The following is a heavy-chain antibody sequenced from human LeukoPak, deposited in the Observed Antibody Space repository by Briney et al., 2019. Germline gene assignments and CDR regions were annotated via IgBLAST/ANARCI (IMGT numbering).Heavy chain of an antibody. Sequence: SETLSLTCSVSGYYIRSGFYWGWIRQPPGKGLEWVGGIYNSGKTYYNPALKSRVTVSVDTSKSQISLELTSVTVADTAVYLCARGGRFGDSVSHYGMDVWGQGTTVIVSS. CDR3: ARGGRFGDSVSHYGMDV. J-gene: IGHJ6*02. CDR2: IYNSGKT. D-gene: IGHD3-16*01. V-gene: IGHV4-38-2*02. CDR1: GYYIRSGFY.